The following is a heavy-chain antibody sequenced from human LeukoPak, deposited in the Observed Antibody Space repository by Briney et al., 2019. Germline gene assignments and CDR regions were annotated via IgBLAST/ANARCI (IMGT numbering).Heavy chain of an antibody. CDR2: IDPSDSYT. CDR1: GYSFTSYW. V-gene: IGHV5-10-1*01. D-gene: IGHD2-21*02. CDR3: AISRYCGGDCYPPFDY. J-gene: IGHJ4*02. Sequence: GESLKISCKGSGYSFTSYWISWVRQMPGKGREWMGRIDPSDSYTNYSPSFQGHVTISADKSISTAYLQWSSLKASDTAMYYCAISRYCGGDCYPPFDYWGQGTLVTVSS.